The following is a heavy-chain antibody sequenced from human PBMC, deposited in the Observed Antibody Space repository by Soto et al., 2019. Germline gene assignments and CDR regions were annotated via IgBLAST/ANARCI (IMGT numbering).Heavy chain of an antibody. CDR2: IFSSGTT. CDR1: GDSISSGNKY. D-gene: IGHD3-16*01. V-gene: IGHV4-30-4*01. Sequence: TLSLTCTVSGDSISSGNKYWSWIRQPPGKGLEWIGYIFSSGTTYYNPSLKSRLTMSLDASQNQFSLKLNSLTDADTAVYFCARVPSPFDYYYAMDVWGQGTTVTVSS. J-gene: IGHJ6*02. CDR3: ARVPSPFDYYYAMDV.